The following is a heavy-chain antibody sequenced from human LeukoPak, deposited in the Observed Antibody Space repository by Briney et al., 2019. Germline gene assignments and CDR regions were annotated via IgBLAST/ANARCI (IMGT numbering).Heavy chain of an antibody. CDR3: ARHEVVRGVIISPYYFDY. J-gene: IGHJ4*02. CDR2: IYHSGST. V-gene: IGHV4-38-2*02. Sequence: SETLSLTCTVSGGSISSYYWGWLRQPPGKGLEWIGSIYHSGSTYYNPSLKSRVTISVDTSKNQCSLKLSSVTAADTAVYYCARHEVVRGVIISPYYFDYCGQGTLGTVSS. CDR1: GGSISSYY. D-gene: IGHD3-10*01.